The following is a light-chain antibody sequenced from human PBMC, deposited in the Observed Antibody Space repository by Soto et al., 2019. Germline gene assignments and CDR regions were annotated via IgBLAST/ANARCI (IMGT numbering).Light chain of an antibody. CDR3: QRSFSTPLT. Sequence: DIQMTQSPSSLSASVGDRVTITCRASQSISSYLHWYQQKPGKAPKLLIYAASSLQRGVPSRFSGSGSGTDFTLTICSLQPEDFATYYCQRSFSTPLTFGGGTKVEIK. V-gene: IGKV1-39*01. J-gene: IGKJ4*01. CDR1: QSISSY. CDR2: AAS.